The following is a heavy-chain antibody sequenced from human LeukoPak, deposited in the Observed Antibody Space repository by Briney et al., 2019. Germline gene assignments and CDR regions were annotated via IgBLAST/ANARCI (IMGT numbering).Heavy chain of an antibody. CDR2: ISWNSGSI. CDR3: AKELRYSDGFLRVLDY. Sequence: GRSLRLSCAASGFTFDDYAMHWVRQAPGKGLEWVSGISWNSGSIGYADSVKGRFTISRDNAKDSLYLQMNSLRAEDTALYYCAKELRYSDGFLRVLDYWGQGTLVTVSS. V-gene: IGHV3-9*01. CDR1: GFTFDDYA. D-gene: IGHD5-18*01. J-gene: IGHJ4*02.